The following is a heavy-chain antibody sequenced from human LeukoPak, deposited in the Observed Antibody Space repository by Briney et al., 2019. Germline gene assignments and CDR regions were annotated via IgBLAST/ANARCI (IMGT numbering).Heavy chain of an antibody. CDR1: GFTFSSYW. V-gene: IGHV3-74*01. CDR3: ARGYYNSGWNIDY. D-gene: IGHD6-19*01. J-gene: IGHJ4*02. Sequence: GGSLRLSCAASGFTFSSYWMHWVRQVPGKGLVWVSRTNSDGSASSYADSVKGRFTISRDNAKKTLYLQMNSLRAEDTAVYYCARGYYNSGWNIDYWGQGTLVTVSS. CDR2: TNSDGSAS.